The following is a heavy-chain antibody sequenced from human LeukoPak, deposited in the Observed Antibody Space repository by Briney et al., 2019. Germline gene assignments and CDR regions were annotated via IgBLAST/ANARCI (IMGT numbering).Heavy chain of an antibody. Sequence: SETLSLTCAVYGGSFSGYYWSWIRQPPGKGLEWIGEINHSGSTNYNPSLKSRVTISVDTSKNQFSLKLSSVTAADTAVYYCARRSSNYRYNWFDPWGRGTLVTVSS. D-gene: IGHD4-11*01. CDR2: INHSGST. CDR1: GGSFSGYY. CDR3: ARRSSNYRYNWFDP. V-gene: IGHV4-34*01. J-gene: IGHJ5*02.